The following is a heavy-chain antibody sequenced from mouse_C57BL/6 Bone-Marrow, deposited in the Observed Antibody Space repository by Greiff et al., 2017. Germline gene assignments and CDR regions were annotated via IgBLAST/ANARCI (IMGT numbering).Heavy chain of an antibody. Sequence: VQLQQPGAELARPGASVKLSCKASGYTFTSYGISWVKQRTGQGLEWIGEIYPRSGNTYYNEKFKGKATLTVDNPSSTAYMELRSLTSEDSAVYFCARCPYFDAIDYWGQGTSVTVSS. J-gene: IGHJ4*01. CDR1: GYTFTSYG. CDR2: IYPRSGNT. D-gene: IGHD2-10*01. CDR3: ARCPYFDAIDY. V-gene: IGHV1-81*01.